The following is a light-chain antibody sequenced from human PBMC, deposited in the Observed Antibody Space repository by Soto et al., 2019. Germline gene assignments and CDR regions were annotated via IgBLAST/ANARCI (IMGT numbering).Light chain of an antibody. CDR3: MQSTQLPPT. CDR1: QSLLHITGETF. CDR2: EVS. V-gene: IGKV2D-29*02. Sequence: LMPQTPISLSVAPGQPASISCKSSQSLLHITGETFLFWYLQKPGQSPQLLIYEVSTRVSGVPDRFSGSGSGTDFTLEISRVETDDVGIYYCMQSTQLPPTFGQGTRLEIK. J-gene: IGKJ5*01.